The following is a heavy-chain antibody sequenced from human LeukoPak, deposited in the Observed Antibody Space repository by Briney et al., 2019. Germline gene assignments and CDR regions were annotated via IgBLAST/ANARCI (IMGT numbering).Heavy chain of an antibody. CDR3: ARRGSGASLEYYFDL. D-gene: IGHD1-14*01. CDR1: GGSISSYY. J-gene: IGHJ2*01. CDR2: IYYSGNT. V-gene: IGHV4-59*08. Sequence: SETLSLTCTVSGGSISSYYWSWIRQPPGKGLEYIGYIYYSGNTNFNPSLNGRVTISVDTSKNQFSLKLSSVTAADTAVYYCARRGSGASLEYYFDLWGRGTLVTVSS.